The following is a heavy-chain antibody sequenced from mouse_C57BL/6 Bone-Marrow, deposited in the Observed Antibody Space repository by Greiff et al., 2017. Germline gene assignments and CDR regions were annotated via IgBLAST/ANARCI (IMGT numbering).Heavy chain of an antibody. CDR2: ISSGSSTI. CDR3: ARRGLPAWFAY. CDR1: GFTFSDYG. J-gene: IGHJ3*01. Sequence: EVQGVESGGGLVKPGGSLKLSCAASGFTFSDYGMHWVRQAPEKGLEWVAYISSGSSTIYYADTVKGRFTISRDNAKNTLFLQMTSLRSADTAMYYCARRGLPAWFAYGGQGTLVTVSA. D-gene: IGHD2-2*01. V-gene: IGHV5-17*01.